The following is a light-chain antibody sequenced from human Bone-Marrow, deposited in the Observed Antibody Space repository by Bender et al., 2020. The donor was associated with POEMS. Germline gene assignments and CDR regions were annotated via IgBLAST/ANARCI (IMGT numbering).Light chain of an antibody. V-gene: IGLV1-51*01. CDR1: SSNIGSYY. J-gene: IGLJ2*01. CDR2: DTD. CDR3: GTWDTSLSVGV. Sequence: QPVLTQPPSVSAAPGQKVTISCSGSSSNIGSYYVYWYQQLPGTAPKLLIRDTDKRPSGIPDRFSGSKSGTSATLAITGLQTGDEADYYCGTWDTSLSVGVFGGGTKLTVL.